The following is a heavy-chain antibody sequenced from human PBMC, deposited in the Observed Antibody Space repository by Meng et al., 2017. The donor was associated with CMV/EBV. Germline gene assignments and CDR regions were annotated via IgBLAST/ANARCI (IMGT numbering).Heavy chain of an antibody. CDR1: GFTFSSYS. CDR3: ARDWGGTSFKHLPHNDY. V-gene: IGHV3-48*04. Sequence: GGSLRLSCAASGFTFSSYSMNWDRQAPGKGLEWVSYISSSSSTIYYADSVKGRFTISRDNAKNSLYLQMNSLRAEDTAVYYCARDWGGTSFKHLPHNDYWGQGTLVTVSS. CDR2: ISSSSSTI. D-gene: IGHD3-16*01. J-gene: IGHJ4*02.